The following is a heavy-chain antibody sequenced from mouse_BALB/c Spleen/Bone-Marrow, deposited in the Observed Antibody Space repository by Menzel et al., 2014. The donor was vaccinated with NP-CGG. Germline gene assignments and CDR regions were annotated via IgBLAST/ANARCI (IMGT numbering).Heavy chain of an antibody. D-gene: IGHD2-3*01. V-gene: IGHV2-9*02. J-gene: IGHJ1*01. CDR2: IWAGGST. Sequence: VQLVESGPGLVAPSQSLSITCTVSGFSLTSHGVHWVRQPPGKGLEWLGVIWAGGSTNYNSALMSRLSISKDNSKSQVFLKMNSLQTDDKAMYYCVRGGGDGYYNWYFDVWGAGTTVTVSS. CDR3: VRGGGDGYYNWYFDV. CDR1: GFSLTSHG.